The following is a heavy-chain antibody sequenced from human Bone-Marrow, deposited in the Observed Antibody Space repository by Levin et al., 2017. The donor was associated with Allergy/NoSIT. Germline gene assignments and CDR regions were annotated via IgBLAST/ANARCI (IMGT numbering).Heavy chain of an antibody. J-gene: IGHJ4*02. CDR3: ARGSYYAFLADY. CDR1: GFTFSSYS. D-gene: IGHD3-10*01. V-gene: IGHV3-48*02. CDR2: ISGSGSTI. Sequence: GESLKISCAASGFTFSSYSMNWVRQAPGKGLEWVSYISGSGSTIHHADSVRGRFSISRDNAENSLDLQMHSLRDEDTALYYCARGSYYAFLADYWGRGTLVTVTS.